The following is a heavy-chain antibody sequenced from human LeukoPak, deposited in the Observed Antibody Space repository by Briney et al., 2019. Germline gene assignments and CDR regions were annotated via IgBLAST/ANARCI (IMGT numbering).Heavy chain of an antibody. V-gene: IGHV3-30-3*01. CDR2: ISYDGSSR. Sequence: GGSLRLSCAASGFTFSTYAMHWVRQAPGKGLDWVADISYDGSSRSYADSVRGRFIISRDNSKSTLYVEMNSLRAEDTAVYYCARDPSSGSYGAPDYFDYWGQGTLVTVSS. J-gene: IGHJ4*02. CDR3: ARDPSSGSYGAPDYFDY. D-gene: IGHD1-26*01. CDR1: GFTFSTYA.